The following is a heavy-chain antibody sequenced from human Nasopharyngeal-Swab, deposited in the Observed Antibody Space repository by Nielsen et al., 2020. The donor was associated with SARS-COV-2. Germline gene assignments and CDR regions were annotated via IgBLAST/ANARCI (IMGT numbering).Heavy chain of an antibody. CDR1: GSSFTTYW. CDR2: IYPGDSNT. Sequence: GESLKISCQGSGSSFTTYWIGWVRQMPGKGPEWMGIIYPGDSNTRYSPSFQGQVTISVDKYSSTAYLQWSSLKASDTAIYYCARPMRPMGHYYFGMDVWGQGTTVTVSS. J-gene: IGHJ6*02. D-gene: IGHD1-26*01. V-gene: IGHV5-51*01. CDR3: ARPMRPMGHYYFGMDV.